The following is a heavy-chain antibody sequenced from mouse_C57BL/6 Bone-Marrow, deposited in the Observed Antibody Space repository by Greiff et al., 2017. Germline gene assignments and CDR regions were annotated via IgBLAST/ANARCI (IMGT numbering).Heavy chain of an antibody. CDR2: ISSGGDYI. CDR1: GFTFSSYA. Sequence: EVKLMESGEGLVKPGGSLKLSCAASGFTFSSYAMSWVRQTPEKRLEWVAYISSGGDYIYYADPVKGRFTISRDNARNTLYLQMSSLKSEDTAMXYCTRDYYGSSWFAYWGQGTLVTVSA. CDR3: TRDYYGSSWFAY. D-gene: IGHD1-1*01. J-gene: IGHJ3*01. V-gene: IGHV5-9-1*02.